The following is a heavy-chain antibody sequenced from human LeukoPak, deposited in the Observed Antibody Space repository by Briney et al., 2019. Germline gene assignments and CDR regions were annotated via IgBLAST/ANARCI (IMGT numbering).Heavy chain of an antibody. Sequence: GGSLRLSCAASGFTFSSYWMHWVRQAPGKGLEWVSAISGSGGSTYYADSVKGRFTISRDNSKNTLYLQMNSLRAEDTAVYYCAKVDEIAVAGTGSHDYWGQGTLVTVSS. D-gene: IGHD6-19*01. V-gene: IGHV3-23*01. CDR2: ISGSGGST. CDR3: AKVDEIAVAGTGSHDY. J-gene: IGHJ4*02. CDR1: GFTFSSYW.